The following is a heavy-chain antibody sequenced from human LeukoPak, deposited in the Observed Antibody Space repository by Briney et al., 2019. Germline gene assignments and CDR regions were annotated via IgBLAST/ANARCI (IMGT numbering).Heavy chain of an antibody. CDR2: IRYDGSNK. D-gene: IGHD1-26*01. Sequence: GGSLRLSCAGSGFPFSSHGMHWVRQAPGKGLEWVAFIRYDGSNKYYADSVKGRFTISRDNSKNTLYLQMNSLRAEDTAVYYCAKEGNVVGATPPDYWGQGTLVTVSS. J-gene: IGHJ4*02. CDR3: AKEGNVVGATPPDY. V-gene: IGHV3-30*02. CDR1: GFPFSSHG.